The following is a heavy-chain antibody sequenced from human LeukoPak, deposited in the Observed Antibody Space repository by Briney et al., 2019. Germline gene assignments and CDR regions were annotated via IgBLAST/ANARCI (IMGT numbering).Heavy chain of an antibody. CDR2: INWNGGST. D-gene: IGHD2-15*01. CDR1: RFTFSSYG. CDR3: ARDRGIYCSGGSCYSDY. J-gene: IGHJ4*02. V-gene: IGHV3-20*01. Sequence: GGSLRLSCAASRFTFSSYGMTWVRQAPGKGLEWVSGINWNGGSTGYADSVKGRFTISRDNAKNSLYLQMNSLRAEDTALYHCARDRGIYCSGGSCYSDYWGQGTLVTVSS.